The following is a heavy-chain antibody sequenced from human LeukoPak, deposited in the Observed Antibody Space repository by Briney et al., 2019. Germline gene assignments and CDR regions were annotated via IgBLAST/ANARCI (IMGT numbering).Heavy chain of an antibody. D-gene: IGHD3-22*01. CDR1: GGSISSGSYY. V-gene: IGHV4-61*02. Sequence: NPSQTLSLTCTVYGGSISSGSYYWSWIRQPAGKGLEWIGRIYTSGSTNYNPSLKSRVTISVDTSKNQFSLKLSSVTAADTAVYYCATLDRGGFDYWGQGTLVTVSS. J-gene: IGHJ4*02. CDR2: IYTSGST. CDR3: ATLDRGGFDY.